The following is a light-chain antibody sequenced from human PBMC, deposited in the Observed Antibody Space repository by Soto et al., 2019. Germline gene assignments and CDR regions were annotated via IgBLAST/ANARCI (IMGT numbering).Light chain of an antibody. J-gene: IGLJ2*01. CDR2: GNS. Sequence: QSVLTQPPSVSGAPGQRVTISCTGSSSNIGAGYDVHWYQQLPGTAPKLLIYGNSNRPSGVPDRFSGSKSGTSASLVITGVQAEDEADYYCQSYDSSLSGSVFGGGTKVTVL. CDR3: QSYDSSLSGSV. V-gene: IGLV1-40*01. CDR1: SSNIGAGYD.